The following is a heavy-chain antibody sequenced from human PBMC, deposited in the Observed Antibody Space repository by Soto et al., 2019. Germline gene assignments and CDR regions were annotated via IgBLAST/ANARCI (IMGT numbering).Heavy chain of an antibody. CDR2: IYYSGSI. D-gene: IGHD3-22*01. CDR3: ARLLHDSRGYYYFAY. CDR1: GDSITSSSYY. V-gene: IGHV4-39*01. Sequence: SETLSLTCTVSGDSITSSSYYWGWIRQPPGKGLEWIASIYYSGSIYNNPSLKRRVTMSVDTSKNQFSLKLSSVTAADTAVYYCARLLHDSRGYYYFAYWGRGTLVTVSS. J-gene: IGHJ4*02.